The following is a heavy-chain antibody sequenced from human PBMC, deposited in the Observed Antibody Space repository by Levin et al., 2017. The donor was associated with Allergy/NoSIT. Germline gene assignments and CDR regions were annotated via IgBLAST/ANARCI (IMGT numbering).Heavy chain of an antibody. J-gene: IGHJ4*02. V-gene: IGHV4-4*02. CDR1: GGSIRSYHW. CDR2: IYHSGST. Sequence: TSQTLSLTCTVSGGSIRSYHWWSWVRQSPEKGLEWIGEIYHSGSTNYNSSLKNRLIISQDKSKNQFSLKLTSVTAADTAVYYCARARWWKSGTYYFDYWGQGILVTVSS. CDR3: ARARWWKSGTYYFDY. D-gene: IGHD2-15*01.